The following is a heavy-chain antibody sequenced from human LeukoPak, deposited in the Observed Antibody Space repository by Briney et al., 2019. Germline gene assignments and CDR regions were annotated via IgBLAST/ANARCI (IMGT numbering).Heavy chain of an antibody. J-gene: IGHJ4*02. CDR1: GYSISSGYY. D-gene: IGHD3-10*01. Sequence: SETLSLTCTVSGYSISSGYYWSWIRPHPGKGLEWIGYIYYSGSTYYNPSLKSRVTISVDTSKNQFSLKLSSVAAADTAVYYCARDGGYGSGSYRFDYWGQGTLVTVSS. CDR3: ARDGGYGSGSYRFDY. V-gene: IGHV4-31*03. CDR2: IYYSGST.